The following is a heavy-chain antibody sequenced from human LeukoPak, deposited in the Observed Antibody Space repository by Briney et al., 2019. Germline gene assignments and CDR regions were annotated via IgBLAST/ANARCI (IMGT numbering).Heavy chain of an antibody. CDR3: AREYCGGDCYSNWFDP. CDR1: GYSFTSYW. CDR2: IYPGDSDT. Sequence: NPGESLQISCKGSGYSFTSYWIGWVRQLPGKGLEWMGIIYPGDSDTRYSPSFQGQVTISADKSISTAYLQWSSLKASDTAMYYCAREYCGGDCYSNWFDPWGQGTLVTVSS. V-gene: IGHV5-51*01. D-gene: IGHD2-21*02. J-gene: IGHJ5*02.